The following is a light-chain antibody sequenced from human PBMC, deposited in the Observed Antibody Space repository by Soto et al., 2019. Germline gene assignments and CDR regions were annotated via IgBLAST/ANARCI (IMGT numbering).Light chain of an antibody. CDR3: HQYNNWPPWT. CDR1: QSVNSW. J-gene: IGKJ1*01. CDR2: DAS. Sequence: DIQMTQSPSTLSAFVGDRVTITCRASQSVNSWLAWYQQRPGKAPKLLIYDASTLESGVPSRFSGSGSGTEFTLTISSLQSEDYAVYYCHQYNNWPPWTFGQGTKVDIK. V-gene: IGKV1-5*01.